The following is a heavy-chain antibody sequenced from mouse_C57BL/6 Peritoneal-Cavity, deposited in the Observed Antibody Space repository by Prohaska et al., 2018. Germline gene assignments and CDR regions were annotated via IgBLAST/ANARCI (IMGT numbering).Heavy chain of an antibody. Sequence: EVQLLETGGGLVQPGWSRGLSCEGSGFTFSGFWMSCVRQTPGKTLEWIGDIYSDSSAINYAPSIKDRFTIFRDNDKSTLYLQMSNVRSEDTATYFCMRDGSSYWYFDVWGTGTTVTVSS. V-gene: IGHV11-2*01. CDR2: IYSDSSAI. CDR1: GFTFSGFW. CDR3: MRDGSSYWYFDV. D-gene: IGHD1-1*01. J-gene: IGHJ1*03.